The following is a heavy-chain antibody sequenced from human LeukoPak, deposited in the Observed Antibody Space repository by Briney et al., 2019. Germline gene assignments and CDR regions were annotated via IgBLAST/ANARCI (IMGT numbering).Heavy chain of an antibody. CDR1: GFTFSSYE. V-gene: IGHV3-48*03. D-gene: IGHD4-17*01. CDR2: ISVRGSTI. J-gene: IGHJ4*02. CDR3: ARDTVGFFDY. Sequence: GGSLRLSCAASGFTFSSYEMSWGRQAPGKGRELVSYISVRGSTIYYAESVKGRFTNSRDNAKNSLNLQMNSLRAEDTAVYYCARDTVGFFDYWGQGTLVTVSS.